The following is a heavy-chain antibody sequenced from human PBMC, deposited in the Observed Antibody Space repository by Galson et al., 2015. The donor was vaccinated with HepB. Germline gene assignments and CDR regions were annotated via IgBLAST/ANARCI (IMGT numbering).Heavy chain of an antibody. V-gene: IGHV3-30*18. CDR3: AKDLESYGNYNFDY. J-gene: IGHJ4*02. CDR1: GFTFSSYG. CDR2: ISSDAGNK. Sequence: SLRLSCAASGFTFSSYGMHWVRQAPGKGLEGVAVISSDAGNKHYAHYVKGRFTISRDNSKNTLYLQMNSLRAEETAVYHCAKDLESYGNYNFDYWGQGTLITVSS. D-gene: IGHD1-7*01.